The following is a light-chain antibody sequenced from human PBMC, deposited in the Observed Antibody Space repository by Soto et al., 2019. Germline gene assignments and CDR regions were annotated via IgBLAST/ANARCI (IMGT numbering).Light chain of an antibody. CDR1: LGIRNY. Sequence: DIQLTQSPSFLSASVGDRVTITCRASLGIRNYLAWYQQKPGKAPELLIYAASTLQSGVPSRFSGSGSGTEFTLTISSLHPEDFATYYCQQLNSYPGTFGQGTKVEIK. CDR3: QQLNSYPGT. CDR2: AAS. J-gene: IGKJ1*01. V-gene: IGKV1-9*01.